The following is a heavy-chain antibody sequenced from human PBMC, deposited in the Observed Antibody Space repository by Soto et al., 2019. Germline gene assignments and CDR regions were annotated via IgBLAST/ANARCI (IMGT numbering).Heavy chain of an antibody. V-gene: IGHV4-59*08. CDR3: ARHYGDDYGDLNEAFDV. Sequence: QVQLQESGPGLVKPSETLSLTCTVSGDFISHYYWSWIRQPPGKGLEWIGNIYYSGSTNYNPSLTSRVTISVDTSQNQFSLKLSSVSAADTAVYYCARHYGDDYGDLNEAFDVWGQGTMVTVSS. CDR1: GDFISHYY. CDR2: IYYSGST. D-gene: IGHD4-17*01. J-gene: IGHJ3*01.